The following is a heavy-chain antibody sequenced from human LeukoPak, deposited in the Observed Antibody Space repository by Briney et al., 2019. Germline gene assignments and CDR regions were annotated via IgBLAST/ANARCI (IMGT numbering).Heavy chain of an antibody. CDR1: GFTFSSYA. J-gene: IGHJ6*03. Sequence: GGSLRLSCAASGFTFSSYAMSWVRQAPGKGLEWVSAISGSGGSTYYADSVKGRFTVSRDNSKNTLYLQMNSLRAEDTAIYYCAKDFGDNPYYYYYMDVWGKGTTVTVSS. CDR2: ISGSGGST. V-gene: IGHV3-23*01. CDR3: AKDFGDNPYYYYYMDV. D-gene: IGHD2-21*02.